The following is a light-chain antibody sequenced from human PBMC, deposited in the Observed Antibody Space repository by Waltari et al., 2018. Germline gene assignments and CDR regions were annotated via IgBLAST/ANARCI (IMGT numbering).Light chain of an antibody. CDR2: DAS. Sequence: EVVLTQSPATLSLSPGERATLSCRASQSVSTYLAWYQHKPGQAPRLLIYDASNRATGIPARFSGSGSGTDFTLTISSLEPEDFAVYYCQQRTNWQLTFGGGTKVDIK. CDR3: QQRTNWQLT. V-gene: IGKV3-11*01. CDR1: QSVSTY. J-gene: IGKJ4*01.